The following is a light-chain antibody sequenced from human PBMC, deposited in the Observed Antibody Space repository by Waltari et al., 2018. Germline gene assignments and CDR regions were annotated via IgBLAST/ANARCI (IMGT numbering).Light chain of an antibody. CDR1: SRDVGSYNL. CDR2: EVT. CDR3: CSYAGSSTWV. V-gene: IGLV2-23*02. Sequence: QSALTQPASVSGSPGQSITISCTGTSRDVGSYNLVSWYPQHPGKAPKLMVCEVTTWPSGFSSRFSGSKAGNTASLTIAGLQAEDEADYYCCSYAGSSTWVFGGGTKLTVL. J-gene: IGLJ3*02.